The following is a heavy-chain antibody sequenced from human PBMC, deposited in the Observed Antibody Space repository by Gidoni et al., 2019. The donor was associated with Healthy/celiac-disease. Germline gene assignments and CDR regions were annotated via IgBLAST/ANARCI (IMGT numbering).Heavy chain of an antibody. D-gene: IGHD6-6*01. CDR2: IFSNDEK. CDR1: GFPLSNARLG. Sequence: QVTLKESGPVLVKPTETLTLTCTVSGFPLSNARLGVSWIRQPPGKALEWLAHIFSNDEKSYSTSLKSRLTISKDTSKSQVVLTMTNMDPVDTATYYCARILLGSSSFRYYYYYYMDVWGKGTTVTVSS. V-gene: IGHV2-26*01. CDR3: ARILLGSSSFRYYYYYYMDV. J-gene: IGHJ6*03.